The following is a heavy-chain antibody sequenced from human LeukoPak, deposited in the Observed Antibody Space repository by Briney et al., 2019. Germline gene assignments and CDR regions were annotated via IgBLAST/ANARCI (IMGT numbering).Heavy chain of an antibody. V-gene: IGHV3-48*03. D-gene: IGHD3-22*01. J-gene: IGHJ4*02. CDR3: ARADSGGYYSWRDY. Sequence: GGSLRLSCAASGFNFSNYEMNWVRQAPGKGLEWVSYISSSGRTMYYADSVKGRYTIYRDNAENSLYLQMNSLRAEDTAVYYCARADSGGYYSWRDYWGQGPLVTVSS. CDR2: ISSSGRTM. CDR1: GFNFSNYE.